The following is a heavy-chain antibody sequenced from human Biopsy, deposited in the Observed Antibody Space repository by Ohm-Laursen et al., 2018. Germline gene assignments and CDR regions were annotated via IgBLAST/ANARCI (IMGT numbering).Heavy chain of an antibody. D-gene: IGHD3-3*01. CDR3: ARRTLFTRYFDF. CDR2: MSYGESA. J-gene: IGHJ4*02. CDR1: GGSISSSSYF. V-gene: IGHV4-39*01. Sequence: TLSLTCTVSGGSISSSSYFWGWIRQTPGKGLEWIGSMSYGESARYLPSLKSRVTLSVDTSKNQLSLSLSSVTAADTAVYYCARRTLFTRYFDFWGPGTLVTVSS.